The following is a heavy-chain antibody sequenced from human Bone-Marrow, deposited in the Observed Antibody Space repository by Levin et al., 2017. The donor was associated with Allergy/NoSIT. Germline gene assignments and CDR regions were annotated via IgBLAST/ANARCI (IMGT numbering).Heavy chain of an antibody. CDR1: GFTFGNIV. CDR2: INKDGSEK. V-gene: IGHV3-7*01. Sequence: LSLTCAASGFTFGNIVMSWVRQAPGKGLQWVANINKDGSEKYYVDSVKGRFTISRDNAKNSLYLQMNSLRGEDTALYYCARWNYAYDYWGQGTLVTVSS. J-gene: IGHJ4*02. D-gene: IGHD3-16*01. CDR3: ARWNYAYDY.